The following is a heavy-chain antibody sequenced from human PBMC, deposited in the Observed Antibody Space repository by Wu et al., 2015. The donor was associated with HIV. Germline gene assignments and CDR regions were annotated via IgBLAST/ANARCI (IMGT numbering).Heavy chain of an antibody. J-gene: IGHJ4*02. D-gene: IGHD6-13*01. V-gene: IGHV1-18*01. CDR1: GYTFTSYG. CDR2: ISAYYGNT. Sequence: QVQLVQSGAEVKKPGASVKVSCKASGYTFTSYGISWVRQAPGQGLEWMGWISAYYGNTNYAQKLQGRVTMTTDTSTSTAYMELRSLRSDDTAVYYCARGLWAMNIAAAGTGAGTDYWGQGTLVTVSS. CDR3: ARGLWAMNIAAAGTGAGTDY.